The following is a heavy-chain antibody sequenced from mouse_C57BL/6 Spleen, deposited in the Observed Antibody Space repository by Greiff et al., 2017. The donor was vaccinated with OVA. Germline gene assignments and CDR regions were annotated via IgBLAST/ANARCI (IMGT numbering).Heavy chain of an antibody. CDR3: ARSADYCDY. V-gene: IGHV1-72*01. CDR2: IDPTSGGT. J-gene: IGHJ2*01. Sequence: VQLQQPGAELVKPGASVKLSCKASGYTFTSYWMHWVKQRPGRGLERIGRIDPTSGGTKYTEKFKSKAPLTVDKPSSTAYRQLSSLTSEDSAVYDCARSADYCDYWGQGTTLTVSS. CDR1: GYTFTSYW.